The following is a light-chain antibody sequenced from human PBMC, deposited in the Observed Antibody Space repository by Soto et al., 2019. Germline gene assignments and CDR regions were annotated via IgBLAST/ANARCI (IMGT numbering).Light chain of an antibody. CDR3: CSYAGRSTLVV. Sequence: QSVLTQPRSVSASPGQTVTISCTGTSSDVGGYNYVSWYQQHPGKAPKLMVYDVSKRPSGVSDRFSGSKSGNTASLTISGLQAEDEADYYCCSYAGRSTLVVFGGGTKLTVL. J-gene: IGLJ2*01. CDR2: DVS. CDR1: SSDVGGYNY. V-gene: IGLV2-11*01.